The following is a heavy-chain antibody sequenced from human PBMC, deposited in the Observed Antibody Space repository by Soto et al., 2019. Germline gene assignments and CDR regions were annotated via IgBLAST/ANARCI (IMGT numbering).Heavy chain of an antibody. D-gene: IGHD3-3*01. CDR2: ISHVETT. CDR3: ARGGGYDSFDF. CDR1: GVTISYGGYS. V-gene: IGHV4-30-2*06. Sequence: SETLSLTCSVSGVTISYGGYSWSWLRQSPGKGLEWLGYISHVETTYYNPSFQSRLSLSIDRTRNQFSLSLSSMTAADKAVYYCARGGGYDSFDFWGQGIQVTVSS. J-gene: IGHJ4*02.